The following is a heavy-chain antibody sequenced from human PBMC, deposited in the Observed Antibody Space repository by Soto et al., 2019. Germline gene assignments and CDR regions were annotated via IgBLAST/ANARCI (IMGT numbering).Heavy chain of an antibody. CDR1: GGSIRSSHW. Sequence: PSETLSLTCTVSGGSIRSSHWWSWVRQPPGKRLERIGEIYHSGSTNLDPSLKSRVTLSVDKSKNQFSLKLTSVTAADTAVYYCARDKATVGGYNLYDPWGQGILVTVSS. J-gene: IGHJ5*02. CDR2: IYHSGST. V-gene: IGHV4-4*02. D-gene: IGHD3-16*01. CDR3: ARDKATVGGYNLYDP.